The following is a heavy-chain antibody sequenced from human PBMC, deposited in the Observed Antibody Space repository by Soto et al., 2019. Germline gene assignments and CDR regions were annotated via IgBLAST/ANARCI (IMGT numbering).Heavy chain of an antibody. CDR3: ARAIAAHPDT. V-gene: IGHV4-30-2*06. Sequence: SETLSLTCAVSGGSISSGGYSWSWIRQSPGKGLGWIGDIYQSGSTHYNPSLKSRVSISVDRSKNQFSLKLTSVTAADTAVYYWARAIAAHPDTGGQGTLVTV. J-gene: IGHJ1*01. D-gene: IGHD6-6*01. CDR1: GGSISSGGYS. CDR2: IYQSGST.